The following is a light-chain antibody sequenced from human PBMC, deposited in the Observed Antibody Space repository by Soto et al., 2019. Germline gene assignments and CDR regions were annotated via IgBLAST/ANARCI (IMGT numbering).Light chain of an antibody. Sequence: EVLMTQSPATLSVSPGERATLSCRASQSVSGNLAWYQQKPGQAPRLLIYGASTRATGIPDRISGSGSGTEFSLTINSLQSEDFAVYFCHQYNNWPLTFGQGTRLE. CDR2: GAS. J-gene: IGKJ5*01. V-gene: IGKV3D-15*01. CDR3: HQYNNWPLT. CDR1: QSVSGN.